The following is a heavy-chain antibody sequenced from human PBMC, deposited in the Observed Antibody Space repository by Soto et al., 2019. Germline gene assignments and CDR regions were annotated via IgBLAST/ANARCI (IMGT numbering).Heavy chain of an antibody. CDR2: ISYDGSNK. CDR1: GFTFSSYG. J-gene: IGHJ4*02. Sequence: PGGSLRLSCAASGFTFSSYGMHWVRQAPGKGLEWVAVISYDGSNKYYADPVKGRFTISRDNSKNTLYLQMNSLRAEDTAVYYCAKGGTSYWGQGTLVTVSS. V-gene: IGHV3-30*18. CDR3: AKGGTSY.